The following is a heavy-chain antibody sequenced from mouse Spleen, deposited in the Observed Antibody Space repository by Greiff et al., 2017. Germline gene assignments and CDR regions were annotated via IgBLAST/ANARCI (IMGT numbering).Heavy chain of an antibody. CDR1: GFSLTSYG. D-gene: IGHD4-1*01. CDR2: IWSGGST. Sequence: QVQLQQSGPGLVQPSQSLSITCTVSGFSLTSYGVHWVRQSPGKGLEWLGVIWSGGSTDYNAAFISRLSISKDNSKSQVFLKLNSLQTDDTATYYCAKRDWDGFAYWGQGTLVTVSA. J-gene: IGHJ3*01. CDR3: AKRDWDGFAY. V-gene: IGHV2-2*01.